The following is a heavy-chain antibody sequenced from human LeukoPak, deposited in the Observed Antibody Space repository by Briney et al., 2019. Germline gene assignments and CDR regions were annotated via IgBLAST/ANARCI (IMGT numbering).Heavy chain of an antibody. D-gene: IGHD4-23*01. Sequence: SETLSLTCTVSGGSISSSYYYWGWIRQPPGKGLEWIGSIYYSGSTYYNPSLKSRVTISVDTSKNQFSLKLRSVTAADTAVYYCARNGGNSDFDYWGQGILVTVSS. V-gene: IGHV4-39*07. CDR3: ARNGGNSDFDY. CDR1: GGSISSSYYY. J-gene: IGHJ4*02. CDR2: IYYSGST.